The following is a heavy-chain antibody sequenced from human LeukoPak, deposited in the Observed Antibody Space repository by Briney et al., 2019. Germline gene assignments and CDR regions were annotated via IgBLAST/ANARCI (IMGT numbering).Heavy chain of an antibody. V-gene: IGHV3-74*01. D-gene: IGHD2-21*01. Sequence: GGSLRLSCAASGFTFSSYWMHWVRQAPGKGLVWVSRINSDGSSTSYADSVNGRFTISRDNAKNTLYLQMNSLRAEDTAVYYCARGAYCGGDCPLPNSLYWGQGTPVTVSS. CDR1: GFTFSSYW. CDR2: INSDGSST. CDR3: ARGAYCGGDCPLPNSLY. J-gene: IGHJ4*02.